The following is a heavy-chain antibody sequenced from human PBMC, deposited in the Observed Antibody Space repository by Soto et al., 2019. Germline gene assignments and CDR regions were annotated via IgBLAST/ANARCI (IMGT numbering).Heavy chain of an antibody. V-gene: IGHV3-7*01. CDR1: GFTFSSYW. CDR3: ARELVVGPAEYFQH. CDR2: INQEGSEK. D-gene: IGHD3-22*01. Sequence: GGSLRLSCAASGFTFSSYWMSWVRQVPGKGLEWVANINQEGSEKYYVDSVKGRSTISRDNAKNSLYLQMSSLGAEDTAVYYCARELVVGPAEYFQHWGQGTLVTVSS. J-gene: IGHJ1*01.